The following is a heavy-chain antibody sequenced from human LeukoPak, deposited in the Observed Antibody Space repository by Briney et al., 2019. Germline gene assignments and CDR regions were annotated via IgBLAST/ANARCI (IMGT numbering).Heavy chain of an antibody. D-gene: IGHD3-22*01. CDR2: ISSSSSYI. Sequence: GGSLRLSCAASGFTFSSYWMSWVRQAPGKGLEWVSSISSSSSYIYYADSVKGRFTISRDNAKNSLYLQMNSLRAEDTAVYYCARDYDSSGYYWYPFDYWGQGTLVTVSS. J-gene: IGHJ4*02. CDR3: ARDYDSSGYYWYPFDY. V-gene: IGHV3-21*01. CDR1: GFTFSSYW.